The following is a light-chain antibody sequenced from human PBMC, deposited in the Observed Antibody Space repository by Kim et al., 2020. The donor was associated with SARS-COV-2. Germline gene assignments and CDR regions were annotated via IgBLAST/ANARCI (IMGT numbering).Light chain of an antibody. CDR3: ASWDDSLNSVL. J-gene: IGLJ2*01. CDR2: YDD. CDR1: ISNVGNNA. Sequence: QTVTISCSGSISNVGNNAVNWFQQLPGKAPKLLIFYDDVLPSGVSDRFSGSKSGTSASLAISGLQSEDEADYYCASWDDSLNSVLFGRGTQLTVL. V-gene: IGLV1-36*01.